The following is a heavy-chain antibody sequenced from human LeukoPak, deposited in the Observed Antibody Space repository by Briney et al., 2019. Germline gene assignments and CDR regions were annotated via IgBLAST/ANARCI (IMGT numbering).Heavy chain of an antibody. CDR3: AKDGDVEQWLVRAFDY. Sequence: GGSLRLSCAASGFTFSSYDMHWVRQAPGKGLEWVAFIRYDGSNKYYADSVKGRFTISRDNSKNTLYLQMNSLRPEDTAVYYCAKDGDVEQWLVRAFDYWGQGTLVTVSS. CDR1: GFTFSSYD. CDR2: IRYDGSNK. V-gene: IGHV3-30*02. D-gene: IGHD6-19*01. J-gene: IGHJ4*02.